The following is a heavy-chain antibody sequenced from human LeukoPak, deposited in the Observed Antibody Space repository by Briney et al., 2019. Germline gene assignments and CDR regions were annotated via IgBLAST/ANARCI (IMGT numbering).Heavy chain of an antibody. CDR1: GFTFSSYW. J-gene: IGHJ4*02. CDR3: AGEGIMITFGGVNVPLPFDY. CDR2: IKQGGREK. D-gene: IGHD3-16*02. Sequence: GGSLRLSCAASGFTFSSYWMSWVRQAPGKGLEWVANIKQGGREKYYVDSVKGRFSISRDNAKNSLYLQMNSLRAEDTAVYYCAGEGIMITFGGVNVPLPFDYWGPGTLVNGS. V-gene: IGHV3-7*01.